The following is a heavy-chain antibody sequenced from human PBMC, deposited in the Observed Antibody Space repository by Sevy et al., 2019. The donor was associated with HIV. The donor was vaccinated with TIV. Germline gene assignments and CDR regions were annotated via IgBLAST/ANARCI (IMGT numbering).Heavy chain of an antibody. CDR2: IWYDGSSK. CDR1: GFTFSSYG. D-gene: IGHD3-10*01. CDR3: ASGAYYYASRTENFDY. V-gene: IGHV3-33*01. J-gene: IGHJ4*02. Sequence: GGSLRLSCAASGFTFSSYGMHWVRQAPGKGLEWVALIWYDGSSKYYADSVKGRFTIARENSKNKLYLKMNSLRAEDTAVYYCASGAYYYASRTENFDYWGQGTLVTVSS.